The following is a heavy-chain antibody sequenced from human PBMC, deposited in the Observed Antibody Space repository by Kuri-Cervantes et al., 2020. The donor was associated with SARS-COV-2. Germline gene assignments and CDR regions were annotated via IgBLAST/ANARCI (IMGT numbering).Heavy chain of an antibody. CDR1: GIPTNTYD. D-gene: IGHD4-17*01. CDR2: ISGRGDKT. J-gene: IGHJ6*02. Sequence: GESLKISCAASGIPTNTYDMTWVRQAAGKGLEWVSTISGRGDKTYYADSVKGRFTVSRDNAKNTVYLQMSSLGDDDTAVYYCARDYRTCANSWLHDYAPMDVWGQGTTVTVSS. CDR3: ARDYRTCANSWLHDYAPMDV. V-gene: IGHV3-23*01.